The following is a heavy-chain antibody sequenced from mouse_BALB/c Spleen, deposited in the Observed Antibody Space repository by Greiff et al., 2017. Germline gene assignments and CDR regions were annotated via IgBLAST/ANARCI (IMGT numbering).Heavy chain of an antibody. J-gene: IGHJ4*01. CDR3: ARHEDPYGSRYYAMDY. V-gene: IGHV1-62-2*01. CDR1: GYAFSSSW. CDR2: FYPGSGSI. Sequence: VKLMESGPELVKPGASVKISCKASGYAFSSSWMNWVKQRPGQGLEWIGWFYPGSGSIKYNEKFKDKATLTADKSSSTVYMELSRLTSEDSAVYFCARHEDPYGSRYYAMDYWGQGTSVTVSS. D-gene: IGHD2-2*01.